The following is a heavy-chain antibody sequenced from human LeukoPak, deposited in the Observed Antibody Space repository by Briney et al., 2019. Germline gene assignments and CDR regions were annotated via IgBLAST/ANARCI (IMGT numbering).Heavy chain of an antibody. CDR3: ARASSRQLVDY. J-gene: IGHJ4*02. D-gene: IGHD6-6*01. Sequence: ASVKVSCKASGGTFSSYAISWVRQAPGQGLEWMGRIIPILGIANYAQKFQGRVTITADKSTSTAYMELSSLRSEDTAVYYCARASSRQLVDYWGQGTLVTVSS. V-gene: IGHV1-69*04. CDR1: GGTFSSYA. CDR2: IIPILGIA.